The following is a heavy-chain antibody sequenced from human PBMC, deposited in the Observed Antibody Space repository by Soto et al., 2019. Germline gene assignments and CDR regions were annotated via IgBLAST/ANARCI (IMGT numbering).Heavy chain of an antibody. D-gene: IGHD2-15*01. CDR2: INTDGSVA. Sequence: GGSLRLSCAASGLTFRSYWMHWVRQAPGKGLVWVSRINTDGSVAMYVDSVKGRFTISRDNAKNTLFLHMNSLRAGDTAVYYCARGPTEYCSGGSCYRDGAFDIWGQGTMVTVSS. J-gene: IGHJ3*02. CDR1: GLTFRSYW. CDR3: ARGPTEYCSGGSCYRDGAFDI. V-gene: IGHV3-74*03.